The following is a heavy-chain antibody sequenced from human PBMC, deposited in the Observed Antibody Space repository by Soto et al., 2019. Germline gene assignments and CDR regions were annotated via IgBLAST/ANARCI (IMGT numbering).Heavy chain of an antibody. CDR2: INPSGGST. D-gene: IGHD3-16*01. CDR3: ASTGARVRLGVDY. J-gene: IGHJ4*02. V-gene: IGHV1-46*01. CDR1: GYTFTSYY. Sequence: QVQLVQSGAEVKKPGASVKVSCKASGYTFTSYYMHWVRQAPGQGLEWMGIINPSGGSTSYAQKFQGRVTMTRDTSTSTVYMKLSSLRSEDTAVYYCASTGARVRLGVDYWGQGTLVTVSS.